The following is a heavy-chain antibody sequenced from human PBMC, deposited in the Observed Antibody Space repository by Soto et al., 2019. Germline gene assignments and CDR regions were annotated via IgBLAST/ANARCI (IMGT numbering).Heavy chain of an antibody. CDR2: ISAYKGGA. V-gene: IGHV1-18*01. Sequence: QVQLVKSGAEVKKPGASVKVSCKASGYTFTTYGISWVRQAPGQGLECMGWISAYKGGANYVQKFQGRVTMSTDTSKSTAYMELRSLRSDDTAMYYCARWDCSHNNCNGDYLQYWGQGSLVSVSS. J-gene: IGHJ1*01. CDR3: ARWDCSHNNCNGDYLQY. CDR1: GYTFTTYG. D-gene: IGHD2-15*01.